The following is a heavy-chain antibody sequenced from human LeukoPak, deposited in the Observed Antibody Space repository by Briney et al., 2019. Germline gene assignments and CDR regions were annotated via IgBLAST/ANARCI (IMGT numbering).Heavy chain of an antibody. D-gene: IGHD2-21*02. Sequence: GRSLRLSCAASGFTFSSYGMHWVRQAPGKGLEWVAVIWYDGSNKYYADSVKGRFTVSRDNSKNTLYLQMNSLRAEDTAVYYCARDGVTANYFDYWGQGTLVTVSS. V-gene: IGHV3-33*01. J-gene: IGHJ4*02. CDR1: GFTFSSYG. CDR2: IWYDGSNK. CDR3: ARDGVTANYFDY.